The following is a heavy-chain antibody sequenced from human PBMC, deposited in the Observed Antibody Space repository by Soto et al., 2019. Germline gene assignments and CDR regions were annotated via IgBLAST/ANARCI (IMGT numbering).Heavy chain of an antibody. CDR2: ISGSGGST. CDR1: GFTFSSYA. V-gene: IGHV3-23*01. D-gene: IGHD4-4*01. J-gene: IGHJ6*02. Sequence: GGSLRLSCAASGFTFSSYAMSWVRQAPGKGLEWVSAISGSGGSTYYADSVKGRFTISRDNSKNTLYLQMSSLRAEDTAVYYCAKAGSKNYYYYGMDVWGQGTTVTVSS. CDR3: AKAGSKNYYYYGMDV.